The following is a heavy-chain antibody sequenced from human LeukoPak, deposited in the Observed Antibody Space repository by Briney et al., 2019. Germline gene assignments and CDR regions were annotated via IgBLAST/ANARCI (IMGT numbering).Heavy chain of an antibody. Sequence: PGASLRLSCAASGFIFSNYAMSWVRQAPGKGLEWVSAIGGRDGGTYYADSVKGRFTVSRDDPKNPLYLQMNTLRVEDTAVYYCAKWGDYDTLTGYYDSDYWGHGTLVTVSS. V-gene: IGHV3-23*01. CDR2: IGGRDGGT. J-gene: IGHJ4*01. D-gene: IGHD3-9*01. CDR3: AKWGDYDTLTGYYDSDY. CDR1: GFIFSNYA.